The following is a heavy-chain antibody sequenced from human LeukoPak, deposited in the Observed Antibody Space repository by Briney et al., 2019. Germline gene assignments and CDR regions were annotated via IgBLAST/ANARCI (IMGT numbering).Heavy chain of an antibody. CDR2: INHSGST. CDR3: ARGPTTVYDSLTGYYYFDD. V-gene: IGHV4-34*01. J-gene: IGHJ4*02. Sequence: PSETLSLTCAVSGGSFSGYWWTWIRQPPGKGLEWIGEINHSGSTNYNPTLKSRVTISIDTSKNHFSLKLSSVTAADTAVYYCARGPTTVYDSLTGYYYFDDWGQGTLVTVSS. CDR1: GGSFSGYW. D-gene: IGHD3-9*01.